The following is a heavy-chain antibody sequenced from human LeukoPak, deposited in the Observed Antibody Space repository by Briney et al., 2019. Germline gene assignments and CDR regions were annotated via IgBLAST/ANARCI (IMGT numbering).Heavy chain of an antibody. V-gene: IGHV3-30-3*01. J-gene: IGHJ6*02. Sequence: GGSLRLSCAASGFTFSSYAMHGVRQAPGKGLEWVVVISYDGSNKYYADSVKGRFTISRDNSKNTLYLQMNSLRAEDTAVYYCAGLVGGSGSYYNLWYGMDVWGQGTTVTVSS. CDR1: GFTFSSYA. D-gene: IGHD3-10*01. CDR2: ISYDGSNK. CDR3: AGLVGGSGSYYNLWYGMDV.